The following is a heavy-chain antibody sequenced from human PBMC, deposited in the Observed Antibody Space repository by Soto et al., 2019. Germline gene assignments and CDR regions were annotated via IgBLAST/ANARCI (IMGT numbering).Heavy chain of an antibody. D-gene: IGHD3-22*01. CDR2: IYPDDSGT. CDR3: ARGGADYNNDGTGYYQLAS. Sequence: PGESLKISCQGSGYSFTTYWIVWVRSMPGKGLECMGVIYPDDSGTIYSPSFQGQVTISADKSISTAYLQWSSREASDTAMYYCARGGADYNNDGTGYYQLASGGKGPLVTASS. CDR1: GYSFTTYW. V-gene: IGHV5-51*01. J-gene: IGHJ4*02.